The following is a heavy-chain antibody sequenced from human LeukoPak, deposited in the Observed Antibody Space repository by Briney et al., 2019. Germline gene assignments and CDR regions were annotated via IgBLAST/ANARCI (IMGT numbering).Heavy chain of an antibody. CDR1: GFTFSSYA. V-gene: IGHV3-23*01. Sequence: GGSLRLSCAASGFTFSSYAMSWVRQAPGKGLEWVSAISGSGGSTYYADSVKGRFTISRDNSKNTLYLQMNSLRAEDTAVYYCAKTPPPNYYDSSGYYDSFDIWGQGTMVTVSS. J-gene: IGHJ3*02. CDR2: ISGSGGST. D-gene: IGHD3-22*01. CDR3: AKTPPPNYYDSSGYYDSFDI.